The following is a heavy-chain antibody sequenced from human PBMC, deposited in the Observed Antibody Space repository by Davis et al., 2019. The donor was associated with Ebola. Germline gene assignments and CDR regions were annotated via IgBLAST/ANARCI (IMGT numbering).Heavy chain of an antibody. V-gene: IGHV3-43*02. CDR1: GFTFSGYA. D-gene: IGHD2-21*01. J-gene: IGHJ6*02. CDR2: ISGSGGST. Sequence: GGSLRLSCAASGFTFSGYAMHWARQAPGKGLEWVSAISGSGGSTYYADSVKGRFTISRDNSKNSLYLQMNSLRTEDTALYYCAKDALVVVWLYGMDVWGQGTTVTVSS. CDR3: AKDALVVVWLYGMDV.